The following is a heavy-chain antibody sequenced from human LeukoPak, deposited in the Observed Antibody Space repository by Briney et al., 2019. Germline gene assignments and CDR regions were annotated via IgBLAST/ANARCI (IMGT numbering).Heavy chain of an antibody. J-gene: IGHJ4*02. D-gene: IGHD2-15*01. CDR2: LYTDRRT. CDR1: GFTVNSNY. V-gene: IGHV3-53*01. Sequence: RGGSLRLSCAASGFTVNSNYMNWVRQAAGKGLEWVSVLYTDRRTYYAASVKGRFTTSTDTSKNTLYLQVHSLRAEDTAVYYCARGGGYSPIDSWGQGTLVTVSS. CDR3: ARGGGYSPIDS.